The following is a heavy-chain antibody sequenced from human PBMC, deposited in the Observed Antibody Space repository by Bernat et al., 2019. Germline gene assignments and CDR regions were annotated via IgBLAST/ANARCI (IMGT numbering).Heavy chain of an antibody. CDR1: GFTFISYV. CDR2: ISGSGGST. Sequence: EVQLLESGGGLVQPGASLRLSFAASGFTFISYVMSCVRQAPGKGLEWGSAISGSGGSTYYADSVKGRFTISRDKSKNTLDLQMNSLRAEDTAVYYCAKLSTVTTDWYFDLWGRGTLVTVSS. V-gene: IGHV3-23*01. D-gene: IGHD4-17*01. CDR3: AKLSTVTTDWYFDL. J-gene: IGHJ2*01.